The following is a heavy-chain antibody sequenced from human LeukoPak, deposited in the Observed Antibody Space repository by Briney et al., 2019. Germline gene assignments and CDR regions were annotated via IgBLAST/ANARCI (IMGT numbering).Heavy chain of an antibody. CDR3: ARSTWYNWNDDY. J-gene: IGHJ4*02. CDR2: INPNSGGT. V-gene: IGHV1-2*02. D-gene: IGHD1-1*01. Sequence: ASVKVSCKASGYTFTGYYMHWVRQAPGQGLEWMGWINPNSGGTNYAQKFQGRVTMTRDTSISTAYMELSRLRSDDTAVYYCARSTWYNWNDDYWGQGTLVTVSS. CDR1: GYTFTGYY.